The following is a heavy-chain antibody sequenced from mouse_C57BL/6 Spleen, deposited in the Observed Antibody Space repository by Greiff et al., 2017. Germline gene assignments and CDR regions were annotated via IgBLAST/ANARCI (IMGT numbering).Heavy chain of an antibody. V-gene: IGHV5-12*01. CDR1: GFTFSDYY. CDR3: ARLGLGDFDY. Sequence: EVMLVESGGGLVQPGGSLKLSCAASGFTFSDYYMYWVRQTPEKRLEWVAYISNGGGSTYYPDTVKGRFTISRDNAKNTLYLQMSRLKSEDTAMYYCARLGLGDFDYRGQGTTLTVSS. J-gene: IGHJ2*01. D-gene: IGHD4-1*01. CDR2: ISNGGGST.